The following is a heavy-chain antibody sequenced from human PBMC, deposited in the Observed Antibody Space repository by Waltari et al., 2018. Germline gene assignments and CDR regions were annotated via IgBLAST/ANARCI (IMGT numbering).Heavy chain of an antibody. D-gene: IGHD1-26*01. J-gene: IGHJ4*02. CDR1: GYTFTGYY. CDR3: ARGGSSSCDY. CDR2: INTNSGDT. V-gene: IGHV1-2*02. Sequence: QVQLVQSGAEVQKPGASVKVSCKASGYTFTGYYVHWVRQAPGQGLEWMGWINTNSGDTNSAQKFQGRVTVTRDTSISTAYMELSRLTSDDTAVYYCARGGSSSCDYWGQGTLVTVSP.